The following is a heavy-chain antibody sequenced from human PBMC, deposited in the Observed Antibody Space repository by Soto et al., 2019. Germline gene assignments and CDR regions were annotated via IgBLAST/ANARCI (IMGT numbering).Heavy chain of an antibody. J-gene: IGHJ6*01. D-gene: IGHD2-8*01. CDR2: IYYSGST. Sequence: SETLSLTCTVSGGSISSYYWSWIRQPPGKGLEWIGYIYYSGSTNYNPSLKSRVTISVDTSKNQFSLKLSSVTAAATAVYYCARDCTNVVCYIRGGVDYYYGMDGWGQGTTVTVSS. CDR3: ARDCTNVVCYIRGGVDYYYGMDG. V-gene: IGHV4-59*01. CDR1: GGSISSYY.